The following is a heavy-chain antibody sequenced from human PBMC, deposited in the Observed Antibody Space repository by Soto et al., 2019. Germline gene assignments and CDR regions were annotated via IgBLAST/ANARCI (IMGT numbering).Heavy chain of an antibody. J-gene: IGHJ4*02. CDR3: AREEGWRYSSSWYADY. CDR1: EFTFSNYE. V-gene: IGHV3-48*03. CDR2: ISSSGSTI. Sequence: EVQLVESGGGLVQPGGSLRLSCAASEFTFSNYEMKWVRQAPGKGLEWVSHISSSGSTIYYADSVKGRFTISRDNAKNSLYLQMNSLRDEDTAVYYCAREEGWRYSSSWYADYWGQGTLVTVSS. D-gene: IGHD6-13*01.